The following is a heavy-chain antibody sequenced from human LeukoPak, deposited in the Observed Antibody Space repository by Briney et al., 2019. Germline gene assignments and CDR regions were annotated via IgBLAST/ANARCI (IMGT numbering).Heavy chain of an antibody. J-gene: IGHJ6*03. CDR3: ARDSAYYYYYMDV. CDR2: INPNSGGT. V-gene: IGHV1-2*02. CDR1: GYTFTSYD. Sequence: ASVKVSCKASGYTFTSYDINWVRQAPGQGLEWMGWINPNSGGTSYAQKFQGRVTMTRDTSISTAYMELSRLRSDDTAVYYCARDSAYYYYYMDVWGKGTTVTVSS.